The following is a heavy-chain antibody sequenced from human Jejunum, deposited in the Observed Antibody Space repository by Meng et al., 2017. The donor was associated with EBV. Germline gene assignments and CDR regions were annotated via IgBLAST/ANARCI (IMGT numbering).Heavy chain of an antibody. D-gene: IGHD4-17*01. V-gene: IGHV4-39*01. CDR2: ICFSDYT. CDR1: GGSISSSIYC. CDR3: AMGPDYAKSGY. Sequence: QLQLPEAGPGLVKPPETLSLTCTVSGGSISSSIYCWGWIRQPPGKGLEWIGSICFSDYTYHNPSLKSRVTISADTSKNQFSLSLTSVTAADTAVYYCAMGPDYAKSGYWGQGTLVTVSS. J-gene: IGHJ4*02.